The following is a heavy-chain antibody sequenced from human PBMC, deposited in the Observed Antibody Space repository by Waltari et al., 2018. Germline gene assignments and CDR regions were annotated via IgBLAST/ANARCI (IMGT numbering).Heavy chain of an antibody. V-gene: IGHV3-30*03. CDR2: ISYDGSNK. J-gene: IGHJ4*02. CDR3: ALIAVAGHPLDY. CDR1: GFTFSSYG. Sequence: QVQLVESGGGVVQPGRSLRLSCAASGFTFSSYGMHWVRQAPGKGLEWVAGISYDGSNKYYADSVKGRFTISRDNSKNTLYLQMNSLRAEDTAVYYCALIAVAGHPLDYWGQGTLVTVSS. D-gene: IGHD6-19*01.